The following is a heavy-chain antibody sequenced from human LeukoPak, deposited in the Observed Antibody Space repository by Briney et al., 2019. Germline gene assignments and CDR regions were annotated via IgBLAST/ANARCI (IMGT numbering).Heavy chain of an antibody. CDR2: ISSSGSTI. CDR3: ARDRLRFLEWLLQKSDAFDI. Sequence: GGSLRLSCAASGFTFSDYYMSWIRQAPGKGREWVSYISSSGSTIYYADSVKGRFTISRDNAKNSLYLQMNSLRAEDTAVYYCARDRLRFLEWLLQKSDAFDIWGQGTMVTVSS. V-gene: IGHV3-11*04. D-gene: IGHD3-3*01. CDR1: GFTFSDYY. J-gene: IGHJ3*02.